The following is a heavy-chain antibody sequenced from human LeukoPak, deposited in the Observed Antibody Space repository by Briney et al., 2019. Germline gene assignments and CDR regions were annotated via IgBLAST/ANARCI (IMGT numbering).Heavy chain of an antibody. D-gene: IGHD3-22*01. CDR3: ARDTYDSSVGDAFDI. V-gene: IGHV3-7*01. CDR2: IKQDGSEK. J-gene: IGHJ3*02. CDR1: GFTFSSYW. Sequence: PGGSLRLSCAASGFTFSSYWMSWVRQAPGKGLEWVANIKQDGSEKYYVDSVKGRFTISRDNAKNSLYLQMNSLRAEDTAVYYCARDTYDSSVGDAFDIWGQGTMVTVSS.